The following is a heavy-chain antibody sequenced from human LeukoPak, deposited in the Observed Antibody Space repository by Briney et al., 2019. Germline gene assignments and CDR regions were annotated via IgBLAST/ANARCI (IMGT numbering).Heavy chain of an antibody. CDR3: ARLDDRVGYLDY. CDR2: IYTSGST. D-gene: IGHD1-26*01. J-gene: IGHJ4*02. V-gene: IGHV4-4*09. CDR1: GGSISSYY. Sequence: PSETLSLTCTVSGGSISSYYWSWIRQPPGKGLEWIGYIYTSGSTNYNPSLKSRVTISVDTSKNQFSLKLSSVTAADTAVYYCARLDDRVGYLDYWGQGTLVTVSS.